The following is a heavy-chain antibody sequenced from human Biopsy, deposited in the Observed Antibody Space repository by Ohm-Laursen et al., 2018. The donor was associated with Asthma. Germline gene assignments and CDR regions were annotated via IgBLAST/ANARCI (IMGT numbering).Heavy chain of an antibody. D-gene: IGHD3-22*01. Sequence: TLSLTCTVSGGSITSSSYYWGWIRQPPGKGMEWIGSMYHSGSPYYHPSLKSRATISVDTSKNQLPLKMSSVTAADTAVYFCVRHQYSSSWSTFDYWGQGALVTVPS. J-gene: IGHJ4*02. CDR1: GGSITSSSYY. CDR2: MYHSGSP. V-gene: IGHV4-39*01. CDR3: VRHQYSSSWSTFDY.